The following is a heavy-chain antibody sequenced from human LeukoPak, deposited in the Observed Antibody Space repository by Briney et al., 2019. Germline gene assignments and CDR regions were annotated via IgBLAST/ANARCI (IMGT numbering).Heavy chain of an antibody. J-gene: IGHJ4*02. V-gene: IGHV3-23*01. D-gene: IGHD3-10*01. CDR1: GFTFSSYE. Sequence: GGSLRLSCAASGFTFSSYEMNWVRQAPGKGLEWVSVISSSGGSTNYADSVKGRFTISRDNSKDTLYLQMNSLRAEDTAVYYCAKSPGSRSYPHYFDYWGQGTLVTVSS. CDR2: ISSSGGST. CDR3: AKSPGSRSYPHYFDY.